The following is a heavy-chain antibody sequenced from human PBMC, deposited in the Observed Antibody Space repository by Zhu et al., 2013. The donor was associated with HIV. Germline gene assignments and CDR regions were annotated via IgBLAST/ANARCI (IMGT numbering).Heavy chain of an antibody. CDR1: GGTFSNYT. CDR3: ARVSILEVPAPRLDY. J-gene: IGHJ4*02. D-gene: IGHD2-15*01. Sequence: QVQLVQSGAEVKKPGSSVKVSCKASGGTFSNYTITWVRQAPGQGPEWMGWINPSGDTNYAQRFQGRVIMTRDTSINTAYMELSRLGSDDTAVYYCARVSILEVPAPRLDYWGQGTLVTVSS. V-gene: IGHV1-2*02. CDR2: INPSGDT.